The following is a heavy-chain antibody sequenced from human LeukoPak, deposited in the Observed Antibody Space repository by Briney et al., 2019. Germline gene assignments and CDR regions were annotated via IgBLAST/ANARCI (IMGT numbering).Heavy chain of an antibody. CDR2: IYSSWST. CDR3: ARGDHYYYTMDV. Sequence: SETLSLTCTVSGGSISSYYWSWIRQPPGPGLEWIGYIYSSWSTNYNPSLTSRVTISVDTSKTQFSLKLTSMTAADTAVYYCARGDHYYYTMDVWGKGTTVTVSS. D-gene: IGHD2-21*02. J-gene: IGHJ6*04. CDR1: GGSISSYY. V-gene: IGHV4-59*01.